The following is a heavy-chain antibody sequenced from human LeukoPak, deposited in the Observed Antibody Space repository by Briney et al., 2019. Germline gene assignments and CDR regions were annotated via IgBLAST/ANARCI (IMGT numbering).Heavy chain of an antibody. V-gene: IGHV3-11*01. CDR2: ISSSGSTI. Sequence: PGGALRLSCAASGFTFSDYYMSWIRQAPGKGLEWVSYISSSGSTIYYADSVKGRFTISRDNAKNSLYLQMNSLRAEDTAVYYCARQYGDYVRRYFDYWGQGTLVTVSS. J-gene: IGHJ4*02. CDR1: GFTFSDYY. CDR3: ARQYGDYVRRYFDY. D-gene: IGHD4-17*01.